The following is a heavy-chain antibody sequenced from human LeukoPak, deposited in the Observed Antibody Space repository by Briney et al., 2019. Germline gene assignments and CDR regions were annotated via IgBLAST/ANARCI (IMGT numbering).Heavy chain of an antibody. V-gene: IGHV1-46*01. CDR3: ARSSSYDY. Sequence: ASVKVSSTTSGYTFTNYYIHGVRQPPGQGLEGMGIINPRGGSTSYAQRFQGRVPMTRDTSTSTVYMELSSLRSEDTAVHYCARSSSYDYWGQGALVTVSS. CDR2: INPRGGST. D-gene: IGHD3-22*01. J-gene: IGHJ4*02. CDR1: GYTFTNYY.